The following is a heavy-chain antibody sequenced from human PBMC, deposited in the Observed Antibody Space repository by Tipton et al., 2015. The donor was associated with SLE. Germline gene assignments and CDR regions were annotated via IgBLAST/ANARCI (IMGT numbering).Heavy chain of an antibody. Sequence: TLSLTCTVSGGSISSGDYYWSWIRQPPGKGLEWIGEINHSGSTNYNPSLKSRVTISVDTSKNQFSLKLSSVTAADTAVYYCARDVGRYSSSSGFDYWGQGTLVTVSS. CDR3: ARDVGRYSSSSGFDY. CDR1: GGSISSGDYY. V-gene: IGHV4-30-4*01. J-gene: IGHJ4*02. D-gene: IGHD6-6*01. CDR2: INHSGST.